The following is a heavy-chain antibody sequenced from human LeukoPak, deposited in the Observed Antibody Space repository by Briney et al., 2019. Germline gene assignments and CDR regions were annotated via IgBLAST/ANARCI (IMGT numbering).Heavy chain of an antibody. CDR3: ARVKAMAPFYYYYYMDV. CDR2: INPNSGGT. J-gene: IGHJ6*03. D-gene: IGHD5-18*01. V-gene: IGHV1-2*02. CDR1: GYTFTGYY. Sequence: PGASVKVSCKASGYTFTGYYMHWVRQAPGQGLEWMGWINPNSGGTNYAQKFQVRVTMTRDTSISTAYMELSRLRSDDTAVYYCARVKAMAPFYYYYYMDVWGKGTTVTISS.